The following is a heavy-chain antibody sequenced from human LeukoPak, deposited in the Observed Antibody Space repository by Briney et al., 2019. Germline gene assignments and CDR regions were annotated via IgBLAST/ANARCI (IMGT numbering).Heavy chain of an antibody. CDR1: GFTFSSYS. J-gene: IGHJ4*02. CDR2: ISSSSSYI. CDR3: ARGVTIFGVVITY. Sequence: GGSLRLSCAASGFTFSSYSMNWVRQAPGKGLEWVSSISSSSSYIYYADSVKGRFTISRDNAKNSLYLQMNSLRAEDTAVYYCARGVTIFGVVITYWGRGTLVTVSS. V-gene: IGHV3-21*01. D-gene: IGHD3-3*01.